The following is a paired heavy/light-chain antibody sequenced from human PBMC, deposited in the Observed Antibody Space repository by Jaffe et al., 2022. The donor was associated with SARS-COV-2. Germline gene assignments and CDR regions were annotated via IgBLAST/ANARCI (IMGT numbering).Light chain of an antibody. CDR3: SSYTSSSTYV. CDR2: EVS. Sequence: QSALTQPPSVSGSPGQSVTISCTGTSSDVGSYNRVSWYQQPPGTAPKLMIYEVSNRPSGVPDRFSGSKSGNTASLTISGLQAEDEADYYCSSYTSSSTYVFGTGTKVTVL. J-gene: IGLJ1*01. V-gene: IGLV2-18*02. CDR1: SSDVGSYNR.
Heavy chain of an antibody. D-gene: IGHD3-22*01. CDR1: GFSFSTYA. Sequence: EVQLLESGGGLVQRGGSLRLSCAASGFSFSTYAMSWVRQAPGKGLEWVSGISGSGGSTYYADSVKGRFTISRDDSKNTLYLQMNSLRADDTAVYYCAKDNNLIVVVAFDYWGQGTLVTVSS. CDR3: AKDNNLIVVVAFDY. J-gene: IGHJ4*02. CDR2: ISGSGGST. V-gene: IGHV3-23*01.